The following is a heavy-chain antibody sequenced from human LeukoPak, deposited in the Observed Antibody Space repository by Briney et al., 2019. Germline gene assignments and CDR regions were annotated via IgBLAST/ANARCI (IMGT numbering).Heavy chain of an antibody. CDR1: GGSISSGGYY. D-gene: IGHD1-26*01. CDR3: AKRCFASGDNWFDP. Sequence: SETLSLTCTVSGGSISSGGYYWSWIRQHPGKGLEWIGYIYYSGSTNYNPSLKSRVTISVDTSKNQFSLKLSSVTAADTAVYYCAKRCFASGDNWFDPWGQGTLVTVSS. J-gene: IGHJ5*02. CDR2: IYYSGST. V-gene: IGHV4-61*08.